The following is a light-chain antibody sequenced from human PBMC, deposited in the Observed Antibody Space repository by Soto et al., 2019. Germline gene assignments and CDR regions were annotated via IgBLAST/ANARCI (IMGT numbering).Light chain of an antibody. CDR3: QTYDSRLSASI. V-gene: IGLV1-40*01. CDR1: STNIGSYYG. J-gene: IGLJ2*01. Sequence: QSVLTQPPSVSRAPGQTVTISCVGSSTNIGSYYGVHWYQQLPGAAPKLLIYDNSNRPSGVADRFSGSKSGTSASLAITGLLTDDDADYFCQTYDSRLSASIFGGGTKVTVL. CDR2: DNS.